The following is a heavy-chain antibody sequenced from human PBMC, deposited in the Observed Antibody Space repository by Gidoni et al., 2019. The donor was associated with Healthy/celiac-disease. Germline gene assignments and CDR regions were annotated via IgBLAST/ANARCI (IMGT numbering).Heavy chain of an antibody. CDR1: GFTFSSYG. CDR3: AKDLDTAMVARTNGFDP. D-gene: IGHD5-18*01. V-gene: IGHV3-30*18. Sequence: SCAASGFTFSSYGMHWVRQAPGKGLEWVAVISYDGSNKYYADSVKGRFTISRDKSKNTLYLQMNSLRAEDTAVYYCAKDLDTAMVARTNGFDPWGQGTLVTVSS. CDR2: ISYDGSNK. J-gene: IGHJ5*02.